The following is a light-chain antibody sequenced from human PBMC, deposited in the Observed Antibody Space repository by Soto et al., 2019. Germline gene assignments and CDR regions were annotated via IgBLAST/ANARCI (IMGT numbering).Light chain of an antibody. V-gene: IGKV3-15*01. CDR2: DAS. CDR1: QSVDSN. CDR3: QQYNNWRT. Sequence: EIVMTQSPATVSVSRVGVATLACMASQSVDSNLAWYQQKPGQPPRLLIYDASTRATGIPARISGSGSGTEFTLTISSLQSEDFAVYYCQQYNNWRTFGQGTKVDI. J-gene: IGKJ1*01.